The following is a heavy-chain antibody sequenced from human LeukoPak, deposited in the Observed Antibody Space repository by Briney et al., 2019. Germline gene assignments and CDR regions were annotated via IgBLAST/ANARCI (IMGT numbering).Heavy chain of an antibody. V-gene: IGHV3-21*01. D-gene: IGHD6-13*01. CDR2: ISDGSSYL. J-gene: IGHJ4*02. CDR3: ARTEYISSPPTYYFDY. Sequence: GGSLRLSCAASGFTFSNYNMNWVRQAPGKGLEWVSSISDGSSYLYYADSVKGRFTISRDNAKNSLYLQMNSPRAEDTAVYYCARTEYISSPPTYYFDYWGQGTLVTVSS. CDR1: GFTFSNYN.